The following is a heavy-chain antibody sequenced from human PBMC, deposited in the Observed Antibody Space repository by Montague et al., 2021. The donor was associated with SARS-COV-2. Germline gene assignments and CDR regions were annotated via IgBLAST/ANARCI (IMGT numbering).Heavy chain of an antibody. Sequence: SETLSLTCTVSGGSISGSSYYWGWIRQSPGKGLEWIGSIYYSGSTYYNPSLKSRVTISVDTSKNQFSLKLSSVTAADTAVYYCARHKRVWLQLRPDAFDIWGQGTMVTVSS. D-gene: IGHD5-24*01. CDR2: IYYSGST. CDR3: ARHKRVWLQLRPDAFDI. CDR1: GGSISGSSYY. J-gene: IGHJ3*02. V-gene: IGHV4-39*01.